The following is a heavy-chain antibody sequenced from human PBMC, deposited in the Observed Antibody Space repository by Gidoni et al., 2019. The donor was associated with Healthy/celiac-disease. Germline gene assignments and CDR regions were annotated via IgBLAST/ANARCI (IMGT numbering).Heavy chain of an antibody. J-gene: IGHJ1*01. D-gene: IGHD1-26*01. V-gene: IGHV4-31*03. Sequence: QVQLQESGPGLVKPSQTLSLPCTVSSGPLSSGGYYWSWIRHHPGKGLEWIGYIYYSVSTYYNPSLKSRVTISVDTSKNQFSLKLSSVTAADTAVYYCARGGRVGATLYFQHWGQGTLVTVSS. CDR2: IYYSVST. CDR3: ARGGRVGATLYFQH. CDR1: SGPLSSGGYY.